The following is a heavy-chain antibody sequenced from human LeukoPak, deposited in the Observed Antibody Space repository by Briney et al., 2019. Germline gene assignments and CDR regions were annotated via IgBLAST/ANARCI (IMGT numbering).Heavy chain of an antibody. Sequence: GGSLRLSCAASGFTFSSYAMSWVRQAPGKGLEWVSAISGSGGSTYYADSVKGRFTISRDNSKNTLYLQMNSLRAEDTAVYYCAKDPPYDSSGYYYRLLHYWGQGTLVTVSS. V-gene: IGHV3-23*01. CDR1: GFTFSSYA. CDR2: ISGSGGST. CDR3: AKDPPYDSSGYYYRLLHY. D-gene: IGHD3-22*01. J-gene: IGHJ4*02.